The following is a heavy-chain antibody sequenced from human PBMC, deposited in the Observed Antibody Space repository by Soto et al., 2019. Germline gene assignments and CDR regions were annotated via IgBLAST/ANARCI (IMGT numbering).Heavy chain of an antibody. J-gene: IGHJ3*02. V-gene: IGHV3-23*01. D-gene: IGHD3-16*01. CDR3: AKGGYYSLFDI. CDR1: GFPFSSYA. Sequence: GGSLRLFCVASGFPFSSYAMSWVRQTPGKGLEWVSGISGSVGRTYYADSVKGRFTISRDNSNNTLSLQMHILRVEDTAVYFCAKGGYYSLFDIWGQGTVVTVSS. CDR2: ISGSVGRT.